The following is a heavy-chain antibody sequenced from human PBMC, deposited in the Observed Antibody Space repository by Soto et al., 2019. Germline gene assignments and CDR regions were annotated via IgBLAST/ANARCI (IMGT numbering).Heavy chain of an antibody. V-gene: IGHV1-18*01. CDR2: ISAYNGNT. CDR1: GYTFTSYG. J-gene: IGHJ3*02. CDR3: ARDQYCSGGSCYLSDAFDI. Sequence: QVPLVQSGAEVKKPGASVKVSCKASGYTFTSYGISWVRQAPGQGLEWMGWISAYNGNTNYAQKLQGRVTMTTDTSTSTAYMELRSLRSDDTAVYYCARDQYCSGGSCYLSDAFDIWGQGTMVTVSS. D-gene: IGHD2-15*01.